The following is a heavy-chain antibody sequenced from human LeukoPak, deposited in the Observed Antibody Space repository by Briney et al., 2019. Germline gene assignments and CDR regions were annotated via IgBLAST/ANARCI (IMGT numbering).Heavy chain of an antibody. CDR2: IKADGSEK. Sequence: PGGSLRLSCAASGFTFSNYLMTWVRQAPGKGLEWVADIKADGSEKYYVDSVKGRFTILRDNAKNSLYLQMNSLRAEDTAVYYCARNVGPYGGNPENDAFDIWGQGTMVTVSS. CDR1: GFTFSNYL. D-gene: IGHD4-23*01. CDR3: ARNVGPYGGNPENDAFDI. J-gene: IGHJ3*02. V-gene: IGHV3-7*01.